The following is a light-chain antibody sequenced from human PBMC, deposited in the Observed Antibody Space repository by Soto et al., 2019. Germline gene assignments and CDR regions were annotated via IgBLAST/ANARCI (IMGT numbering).Light chain of an antibody. CDR1: QRVSPN. Sequence: ITQSPATLSVSPGEGATLSCRASQRVSPNVAWYQQRPGQAPRLLIYGASTRATGIPGRFSGSGSGTEFTLTISSLESEDFAVYYCQQYYTWPSFGQGTRLEI. J-gene: IGKJ5*01. V-gene: IGKV3-15*01. CDR2: GAS. CDR3: QQYYTWPS.